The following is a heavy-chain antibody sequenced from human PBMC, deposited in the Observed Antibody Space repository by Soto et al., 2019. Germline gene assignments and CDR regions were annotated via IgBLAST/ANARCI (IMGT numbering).Heavy chain of an antibody. Sequence: GSVKVSCRASGYSCTVYQMHWVRKAPGQGLEWMGWSNTDSGGTKYAQKFEGRVTMSRDTSINTAYMELSNLISDDTAVYYCATEIRSDYYKYWYFDLWGRGTLVTVSS. D-gene: IGHD3-3*01. CDR3: ATEIRSDYYKYWYFDL. J-gene: IGHJ2*01. CDR2: SNTDSGGT. CDR1: GYSCTVYQ. V-gene: IGHV1-2*02.